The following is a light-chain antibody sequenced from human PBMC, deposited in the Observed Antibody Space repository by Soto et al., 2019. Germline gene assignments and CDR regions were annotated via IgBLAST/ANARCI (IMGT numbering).Light chain of an antibody. CDR2: VAS. CDR3: LQHNAYPWT. CDR1: QDIGIN. V-gene: IGKV1-17*01. J-gene: IGKJ1*01. Sequence: EIQMTQSPSSLSASVGDRVTMTCRASQDIGINLGWFQQKPGKAPKRLIYVASSLQSGVPSRFSGSGSGTEFTLTISSLQPEDFASYFCLQHNAYPWTFGQGTKVEV.